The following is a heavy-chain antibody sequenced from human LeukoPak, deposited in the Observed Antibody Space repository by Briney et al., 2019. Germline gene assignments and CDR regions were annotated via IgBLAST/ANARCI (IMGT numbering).Heavy chain of an antibody. CDR3: ATYTVGATFYVMDA. Sequence: SGTLSLTCAVSGGSISSSNWWNWVRPPPGKGLEWIGEIYHSGSTNYNPSLKSRVTISVDKSKNQFSLKLSSVTAADTAVYYCATYTVGATFYVMDAWGQGTTVTVSS. J-gene: IGHJ6*02. CDR2: IYHSGST. CDR1: GGSISSSNW. V-gene: IGHV4-4*02. D-gene: IGHD1-26*01.